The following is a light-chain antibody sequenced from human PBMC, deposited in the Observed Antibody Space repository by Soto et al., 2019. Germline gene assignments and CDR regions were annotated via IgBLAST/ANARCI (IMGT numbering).Light chain of an antibody. J-gene: IGLJ2*01. Sequence: QSVLTQPASVSGSPGQSITISCTGTRSDVGGYDYVSWYQQHPGKAPKLIIYEVNDRPSGVSNRFSGSKSGNTASLTISGLQAEDEADYYCSSYTSNTYVLFGGGTKLTVL. V-gene: IGLV2-14*01. CDR2: EVN. CDR3: SSYTSNTYVL. CDR1: RSDVGGYDY.